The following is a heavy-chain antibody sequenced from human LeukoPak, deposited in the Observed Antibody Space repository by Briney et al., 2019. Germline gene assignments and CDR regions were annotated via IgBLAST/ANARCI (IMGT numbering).Heavy chain of an antibody. CDR2: VYGGGNT. V-gene: IGHV3-53*01. J-gene: IGHJ4*02. CDR1: GFTVGNNR. CDR3: VRERFGAYVEN. Sequence: GGSLRLSCAASGFTVGNNRMSWVRQAPGKGLEWVSTVYGGGNTAYADSVKGRFTISRDTSKNTLLLQMNSLRAEDTAVYFCVRERFGAYVENWGQGALVTASS. D-gene: IGHD3-10*01.